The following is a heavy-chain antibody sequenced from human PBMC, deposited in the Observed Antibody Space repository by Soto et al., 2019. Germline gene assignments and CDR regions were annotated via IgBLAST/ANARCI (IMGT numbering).Heavy chain of an antibody. CDR1: GGSFSGYY. CDR3: ARLDVLTGYYLYFDY. J-gene: IGHJ4*02. V-gene: IGHV4-34*01. CDR2: INHSGST. D-gene: IGHD3-9*01. Sequence: SETLSLTCAVYGGSFSGYYWSWILQPPGKGLEWIGEINHSGSTNYNPSLKSRVTISVDTSKNQFSLKLSSVTAADTAVYYCARLDVLTGYYLYFDYWGQGTLVTVSS.